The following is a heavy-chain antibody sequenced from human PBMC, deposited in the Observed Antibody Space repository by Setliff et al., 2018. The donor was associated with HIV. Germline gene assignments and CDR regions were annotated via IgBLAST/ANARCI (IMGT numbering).Heavy chain of an antibody. CDR1: GGSFSGYY. J-gene: IGHJ4*02. Sequence: SETLSLTCAVYGGSFSGYYWSWIRQPPGKGLEWIGNIHYSGSTNYNPSLKSRVTISVDTSKNQFSLKLNSVTAADTAVYYCARGFCSGGTCFDYWGQGTLVTVSS. CDR2: IHYSGST. CDR3: ARGFCSGGTCFDY. V-gene: IGHV4-34*01. D-gene: IGHD2-15*01.